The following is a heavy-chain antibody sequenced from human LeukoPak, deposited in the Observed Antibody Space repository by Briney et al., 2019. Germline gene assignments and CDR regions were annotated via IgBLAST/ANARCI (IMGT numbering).Heavy chain of an antibody. V-gene: IGHV1-18*01. Sequence: VASVKVSCKASGYTFTSYGISWVRQAPGQGLEWMGWISAYNGNTNYAQKLQGRVTMTTDTSTSTAYMELRSLRSDDTAVYYCARGHLERQLWYRSDYWGQGTLVTVSS. J-gene: IGHJ4*02. CDR1: GYTFTSYG. CDR3: ARGHLERQLWYRSDY. CDR2: ISAYNGNT. D-gene: IGHD5-18*01.